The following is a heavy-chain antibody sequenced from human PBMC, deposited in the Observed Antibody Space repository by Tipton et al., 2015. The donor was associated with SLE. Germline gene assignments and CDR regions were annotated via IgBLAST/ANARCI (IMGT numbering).Heavy chain of an antibody. J-gene: IGHJ4*02. V-gene: IGHV4-59*01. D-gene: IGHD3-3*01. CDR2: IYYSGST. CDR1: GGSISSYY. CDR3: ARALDFYDYWSGYRAFYFDY. Sequence: TLSLTCSVSGGSISSYYWSWIRQPPGMGLEWIGNIYYSGSTNYNPPLKSRVTISVDTTKKQFSLRLSSVTAADTAVYYCARALDFYDYWSGYRAFYFDYWGRGTLVTVSS.